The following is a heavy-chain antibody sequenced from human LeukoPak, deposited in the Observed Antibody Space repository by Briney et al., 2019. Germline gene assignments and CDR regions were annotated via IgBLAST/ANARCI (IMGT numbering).Heavy chain of an antibody. Sequence: ASVKVSCKASGGTFSSYAISWVRQAPGQGLEWMGGIIPIFGTANYAQKFQGRVTITTDESTSTAYMELRSLRSDDTAVYYCARDGGYSGYAGGWFDPWGQGTLVTVSS. CDR1: GGTFSSYA. CDR2: IIPIFGTA. V-gene: IGHV1-69*05. J-gene: IGHJ5*02. D-gene: IGHD5-12*01. CDR3: ARDGGYSGYAGGWFDP.